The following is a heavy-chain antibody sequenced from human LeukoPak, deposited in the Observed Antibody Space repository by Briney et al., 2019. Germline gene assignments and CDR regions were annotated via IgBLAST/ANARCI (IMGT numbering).Heavy chain of an antibody. Sequence: GGSLRLSCAASGFTFSSYGMHWVRQAPGKGLEWVAVISYDGSNKYYADSVKGRFTISRNNSKNTLYLQMNSLRAEDTAVYYCAKDFQSGGEIDYWGQGPLVTVSS. J-gene: IGHJ4*02. CDR3: AKDFQSGGEIDY. D-gene: IGHD2-21*01. CDR1: GFTFSSYG. CDR2: ISYDGSNK. V-gene: IGHV3-30*18.